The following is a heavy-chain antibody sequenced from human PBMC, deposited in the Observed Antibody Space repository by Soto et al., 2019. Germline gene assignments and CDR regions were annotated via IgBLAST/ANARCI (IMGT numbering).Heavy chain of an antibody. Sequence: GGSLRLSCAASGFTFSGSAMHWVRQASGKGLEWVGRIRSKANSYATAYAASVKGRFTISRDDSKNTAYLQMNSLKTEDTAVYYCTSSDFWSGYYTGSYYGMDVWGQGTMVTVSS. CDR2: IRSKANSYAT. D-gene: IGHD3-3*01. V-gene: IGHV3-73*01. J-gene: IGHJ6*02. CDR1: GFTFSGSA. CDR3: TSSDFWSGYYTGSYYGMDV.